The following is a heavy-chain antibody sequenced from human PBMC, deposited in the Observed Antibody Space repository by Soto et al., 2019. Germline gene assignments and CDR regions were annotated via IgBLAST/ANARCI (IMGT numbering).Heavy chain of an antibody. J-gene: IGHJ4*02. D-gene: IGHD3-10*01. CDR3: ARDLASAQIPGAFDY. CDR1: GGSISSGGYY. Sequence: SGTLSLTCTVSGGSISSGGYYWSWIRPHPGKGLEWIGYIYYSGSTYYNPSLKSRVTISVDTSKNQFSLKLSSVTAADTAVYYCARDLASAQIPGAFDYWGQGTLVTVSS. V-gene: IGHV4-31*03. CDR2: IYYSGST.